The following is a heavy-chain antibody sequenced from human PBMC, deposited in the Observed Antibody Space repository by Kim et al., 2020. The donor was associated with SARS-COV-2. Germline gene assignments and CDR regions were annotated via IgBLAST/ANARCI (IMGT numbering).Heavy chain of an antibody. CDR2: IYYSGST. D-gene: IGHD5-12*01. J-gene: IGHJ4*02. CDR3: ARLGPSEVDIVATIDY. Sequence: SETLSLTCTVSGGSISSSSYYWGWIRQPPGKGLEWIGSIYYSGSTYYNPSLKSRVTISVDTSKNQFSLKLTSATVADTAVYYCARLGPSEVDIVATIDYWGQGTLVTVSS. V-gene: IGHV4-39*01. CDR1: GGSISSSSYY.